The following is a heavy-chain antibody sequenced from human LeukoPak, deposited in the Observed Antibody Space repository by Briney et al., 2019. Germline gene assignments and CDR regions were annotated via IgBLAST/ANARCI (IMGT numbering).Heavy chain of an antibody. D-gene: IGHD3-22*01. V-gene: IGHV1-2*02. CDR1: GYTFTAYY. CDR3: ARMRDYYDSSGLYSSEFDP. CDR2: INPNSGGT. J-gene: IGHJ5*02. Sequence: GASVKVSCKASGYTFTAYYMHWVRQAPGQGLEWMGWINPNSGGTKYVQNFQGRVTMTRNTSISTAYMELSGLRSDDTAVYYCARMRDYYDSSGLYSSEFDPWGQGTLVTVSS.